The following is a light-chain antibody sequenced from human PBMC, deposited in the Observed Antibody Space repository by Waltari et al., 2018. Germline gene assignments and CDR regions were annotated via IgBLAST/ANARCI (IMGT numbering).Light chain of an antibody. CDR3: QQYYDIPWT. V-gene: IGKV4-1*01. CDR1: QSVLYSSNSQNY. Sequence: DIVMTQSPDSLAVSLGERVTIKCKSSQSVLYSSNSQNYLAWYQQKTGQPPKLLIYWASARESGVPDRFSGSESGTDFTLTISSLQAEDVAVYYCQQYYDIPWTFGQGTKVEIK. J-gene: IGKJ1*01. CDR2: WAS.